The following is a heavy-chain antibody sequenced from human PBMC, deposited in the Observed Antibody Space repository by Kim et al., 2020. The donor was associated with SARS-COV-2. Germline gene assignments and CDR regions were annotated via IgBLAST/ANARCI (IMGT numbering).Heavy chain of an antibody. CDR2: ISYDGSNK. J-gene: IGHJ4*02. CDR1: GFTFSSYA. D-gene: IGHD1-1*01. V-gene: IGHV3-30-3*01. CDR3: AREGRNRRERPNFDY. Sequence: GGSLRLSCAASGFTFSSYAMHWVRQAPGKGLEWVSVISYDGSNKYYADSVKGRFTISRDNSKNTLYLQMNSLRAEDTAVYYCAREGRNRRERPNFDYWGQGTLVAVSS.